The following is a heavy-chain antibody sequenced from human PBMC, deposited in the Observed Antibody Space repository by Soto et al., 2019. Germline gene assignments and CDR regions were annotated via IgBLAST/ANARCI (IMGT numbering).Heavy chain of an antibody. V-gene: IGHV2-5*01. CDR3: AHKMDTVAWFGP. CDR1: GFSLSGGGEG. J-gene: IGHJ5*02. Sequence: SGPTLVNPRQTLTLPCTFSGFSLSGGGEGAGWISQPPGKPLEWVALIAGTDDKRYSSSLKSRLTITNDTSRNQLVLTIPSRDPVDTATYYCAHKMDTVAWFGPWRRGTLVTVPS. CDR2: IAGTDDK. D-gene: IGHD5-18*01.